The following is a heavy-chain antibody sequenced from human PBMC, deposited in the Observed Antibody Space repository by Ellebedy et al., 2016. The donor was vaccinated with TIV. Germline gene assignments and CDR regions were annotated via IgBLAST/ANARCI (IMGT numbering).Heavy chain of an antibody. D-gene: IGHD3-10*01. CDR2: ISYDGRNI. CDR3: AKGVAYYYGSGSYYTLDY. Sequence: GGSLRLSXAASGFTFSSYAMHWVRQAPGKGLEWVAFISYDGRNIYYADSVKGRFTISRDNSKNTLYLQMNSLRAEDTAVYYCAKGVAYYYGSGSYYTLDYWGQGTLVTVSS. CDR1: GFTFSSYA. J-gene: IGHJ4*02. V-gene: IGHV3-30*18.